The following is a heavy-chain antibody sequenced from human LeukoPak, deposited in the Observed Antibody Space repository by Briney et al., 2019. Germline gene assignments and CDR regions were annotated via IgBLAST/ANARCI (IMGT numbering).Heavy chain of an antibody. D-gene: IGHD3-10*01. CDR3: ARDPYGSGNYYTYFDN. V-gene: IGHV1-18*01. CDR1: GYTFTSYG. Sequence: KPGASVKVSCKASGYTFTSYGISWVRQAPGQGLEWMGWISAYDGNTNYAQKLQGRVTMTTDTSTSTAYMELTSLRPEDTAVYYCARDPYGSGNYYTYFDNWGQGTLVTVSS. CDR2: ISAYDGNT. J-gene: IGHJ4*02.